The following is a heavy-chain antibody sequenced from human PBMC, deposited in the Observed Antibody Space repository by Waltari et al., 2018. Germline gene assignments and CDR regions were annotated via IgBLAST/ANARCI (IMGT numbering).Heavy chain of an antibody. V-gene: IGHV3-48*03. Sequence: EVQLVESGGGVVHLGGSLRLSCTDSRFTVCARQRNWVRQAPGKGLEWISYISTSGSDIYYADSVKGRFTISRDNAKNSLYLQMDSLRAEDTAVYYCARVAVTGSYYWYFDLWGRGTLLTVSS. CDR3: ARVAVTGSYYWYFDL. J-gene: IGHJ2*01. CDR1: RFTVCARQ. D-gene: IGHD1-26*01. CDR2: ISTSGSDI.